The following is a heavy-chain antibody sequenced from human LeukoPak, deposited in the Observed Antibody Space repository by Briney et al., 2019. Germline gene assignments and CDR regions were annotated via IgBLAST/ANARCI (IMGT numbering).Heavy chain of an antibody. J-gene: IGHJ1*01. CDR1: GGSFSGYY. V-gene: IGHV4-34*01. CDR2: INHSGST. CDR3: ARGLPKWGSGSYFQY. D-gene: IGHD3-10*01. Sequence: SETLSLTCAVYGGSFSGYYWSWIRQPPGKGLEWIGEINHSGSTNYNPSLKSRVTISVDTSKNQFSLKLSSVTAADTAVYYCARGLPKWGSGSYFQYWGQGTLVTASS.